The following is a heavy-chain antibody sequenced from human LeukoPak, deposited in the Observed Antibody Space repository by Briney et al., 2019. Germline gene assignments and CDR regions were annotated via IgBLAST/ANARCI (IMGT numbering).Heavy chain of an antibody. D-gene: IGHD3-10*01. J-gene: IGHJ4*02. Sequence: VASVKVSCKASGYTFTSYGISWVRQAPGQGLEWMGWVSAYNGNTNYAQKLQGRVTMTTDTSTSTAYMELRSLRSDDTAVYYCARGDRYGSGSYIYYWGQGTLVTVSS. V-gene: IGHV1-18*01. CDR2: VSAYNGNT. CDR1: GYTFTSYG. CDR3: ARGDRYGSGSYIYY.